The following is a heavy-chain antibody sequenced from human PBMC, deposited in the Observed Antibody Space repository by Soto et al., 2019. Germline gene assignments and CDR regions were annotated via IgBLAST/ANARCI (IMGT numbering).Heavy chain of an antibody. Sequence: QVQLVVSGGCVVQPGRSLRLPCAASGFTLSSYGMHWVRQAPGKGLEWVAVIGYDGSNKYYADSVKGRFTISRDNSKTALYLQMNSLRAEYTAVYYCARGGIEARRREFFNYWGQGTLVTVSS. CDR3: ARGGIEARRREFFNY. CDR2: IGYDGSNK. CDR1: GFTLSSYG. D-gene: IGHD6-6*01. V-gene: IGHV3-33*01. J-gene: IGHJ4*02.